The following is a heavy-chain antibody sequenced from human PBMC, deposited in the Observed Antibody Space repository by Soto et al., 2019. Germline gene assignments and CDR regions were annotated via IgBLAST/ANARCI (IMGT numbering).Heavy chain of an antibody. CDR1: GFTFNYYP. CDR3: ARLPGPLVAVLYIYPLDGREAMSDVDV. D-gene: IGHD6-19*01. CDR2: VSFDGSNK. J-gene: IGHJ6*02. V-gene: IGHV3-30-3*01. Sequence: QMQLVESGGGVVQPGGSLRLSCAASGFTFNYYPMHWVRQAPGKGLEWVAVVSFDGSNKYYADSVKGRFTISKDNSKNTLYLPMNSLRREDTAVYYCARLPGPLVAVLYIYPLDGREAMSDVDVWGQGTTVTVSS.